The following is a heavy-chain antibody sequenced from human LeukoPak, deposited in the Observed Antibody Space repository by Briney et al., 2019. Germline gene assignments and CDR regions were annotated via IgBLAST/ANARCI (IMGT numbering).Heavy chain of an antibody. Sequence: PSETLSLTCTGSGGSISSYYWSWIRQPPGKELEWIGYIYYSGSTNYNPSLKSRVTISVDTSKNQFSLRLSSVTAADTAVYYCARRISYYYGMDVWGQGTTVTVSS. CDR1: GGSISSYY. CDR2: IYYSGST. CDR3: ARRISYYYGMDV. J-gene: IGHJ6*02. V-gene: IGHV4-59*08.